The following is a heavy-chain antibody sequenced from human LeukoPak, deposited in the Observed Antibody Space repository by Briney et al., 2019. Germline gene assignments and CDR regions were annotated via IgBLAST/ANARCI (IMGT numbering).Heavy chain of an antibody. D-gene: IGHD1-26*01. CDR2: IYYSGST. Sequence: SETLSLTCTVSGYSISSGYYWSWIRQPPGKGLEWIGSIYYSGSTYYNPSLKSRVTISVDTSKNQFSLKLSSVTAADTAVCYCARHSGSYRKYYFDYWGQGTLVTVSS. J-gene: IGHJ4*02. CDR1: GYSISSGYY. CDR3: ARHSGSYRKYYFDY. V-gene: IGHV4-38-2*02.